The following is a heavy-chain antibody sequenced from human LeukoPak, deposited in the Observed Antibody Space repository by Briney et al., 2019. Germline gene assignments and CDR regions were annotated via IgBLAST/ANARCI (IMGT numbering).Heavy chain of an antibody. D-gene: IGHD3-3*01. CDR2: IIPIFGTA. V-gene: IGHV1-69*05. Sequence: ASVKVSCKASGGTFSSYAISWVRQAPGQGLEWLGRIIPIFGTANYAQKFHGRVTITTDESTSTAYMELSSLRSEDTAVYYCAREWAPYYDFWSGYRGHDYWGQGTLVTVSS. J-gene: IGHJ4*02. CDR3: AREWAPYYDFWSGYRGHDY. CDR1: GGTFSSYA.